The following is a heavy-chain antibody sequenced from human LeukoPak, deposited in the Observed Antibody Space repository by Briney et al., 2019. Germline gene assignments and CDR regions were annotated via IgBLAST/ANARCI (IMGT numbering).Heavy chain of an antibody. Sequence: GALRLSCAASGFTFSDHYMTWIRQAPGKGLEWVSYIGSSSSFTNYADSVKGRFTISRDNAKKSLYLQMHSLRVEDTAVYYCATAPLGYGRDFFAYWGPGTLVTVSS. CDR3: ATAPLGYGRDFFAY. CDR2: IGSSSSFT. CDR1: GFTFSDHY. J-gene: IGHJ4*02. D-gene: IGHD6-19*01. V-gene: IGHV3-11*05.